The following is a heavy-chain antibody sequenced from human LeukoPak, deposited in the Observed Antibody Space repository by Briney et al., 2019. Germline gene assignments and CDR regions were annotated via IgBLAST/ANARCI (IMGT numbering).Heavy chain of an antibody. CDR2: LSAYNVNT. CDR1: GYTFTSYG. J-gene: IGHJ4*02. CDR3: ARGYCSSTSCYQPELDY. Sequence: ASVKVSCKASGYTFTSYGISWVRQAPGQGLEWMGWLSAYNVNTNYAQKLQGRVTMTTDTSTSTVYMELRSLRSDDTAVYYCARGYCSSTSCYQPELDYGGQGTLVTVSS. V-gene: IGHV1-18*01. D-gene: IGHD2-2*01.